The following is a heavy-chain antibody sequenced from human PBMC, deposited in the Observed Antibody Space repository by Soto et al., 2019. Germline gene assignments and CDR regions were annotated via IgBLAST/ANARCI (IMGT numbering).Heavy chain of an antibody. D-gene: IGHD6-13*01. V-gene: IGHV1-2*02. Sequence: QVQLVQSGAEVRKPGASVKVSCNVTGYTFSGHYLHWVRQAPGQGLESMGWINPKSGGTNYAQKFQDRVTMTAVTSVRAASMELTSLRYDDTAVFYCARGIYSSPAYGFDTWGQGTLVTVSS. CDR1: GYTFSGHY. CDR3: ARGIYSSPAYGFDT. J-gene: IGHJ4*02. CDR2: INPKSGGT.